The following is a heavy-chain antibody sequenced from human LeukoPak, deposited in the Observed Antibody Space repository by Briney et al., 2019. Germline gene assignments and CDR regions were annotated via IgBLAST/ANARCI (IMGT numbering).Heavy chain of an antibody. CDR2: IKSKTDGGTT. CDR1: GFTFSNAW. CDR3: TTGPGFYYYYGMDV. D-gene: IGHD3-9*01. J-gene: IGHJ6*02. V-gene: IGHV3-15*01. Sequence: GGSLRLSCAASGFTFSNAWMSWVRQAPGKGLEWVGRIKSKTDGGTTDYAAPVKGRFTISRDDSKNTLYLQMNSLKTEDTAVYCCTTGPGFYYYYGMDVWGQGTTVTVSS.